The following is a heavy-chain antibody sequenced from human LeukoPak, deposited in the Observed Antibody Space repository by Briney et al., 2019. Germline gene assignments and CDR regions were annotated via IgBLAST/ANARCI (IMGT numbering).Heavy chain of an antibody. V-gene: IGHV4-34*01. J-gene: IGHJ3*02. CDR3: ARWRRRAAGAFDI. CDR2: INHSGST. Sequence: SETLSLTCAVYGGSFSGYYWSWIRQPPGKGLEWIGEINHSGSTSYNPSLKSRVTISVDTSKNQFSLKLSSVTAADTAVYYCARWRRRAAGAFDIWGRGTMVTVSS. CDR1: GGSFSGYY. D-gene: IGHD6-13*01.